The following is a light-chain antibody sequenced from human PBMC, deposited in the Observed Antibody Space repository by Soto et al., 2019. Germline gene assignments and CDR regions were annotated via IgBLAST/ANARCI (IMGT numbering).Light chain of an antibody. V-gene: IGLV2-14*01. J-gene: IGLJ1*01. CDR1: SSDVGVYNH. CDR2: EVS. CDR3: SSYTSTTTLL. Sequence: QSALTQPASVSGSPGQSITISCTGTSSDVGVYNHVSWYQQFPGKAPKLLIYEVSNRPSGVDNRFSGSKSGNTASLTISGLQTEDEADYYCSSYTSTTTLLFGPGTKLTVL.